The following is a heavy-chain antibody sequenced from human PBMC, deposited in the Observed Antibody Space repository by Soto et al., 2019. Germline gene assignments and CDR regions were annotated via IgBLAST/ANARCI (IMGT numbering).Heavy chain of an antibody. D-gene: IGHD3-22*01. V-gene: IGHV4-59*01. CDR3: ARVTYYYDSSGYYGYYFDY. J-gene: IGHJ4*02. Sequence: SETLSLTCTVSGGSISSYYWSWIRQPPGKGLEWIGYIYYSGSTNYNPSLKSRVTISVDTSKNQFSLKLSSVTAADTAVYYCARVTYYYDSSGYYGYYFDYWGQGTLVTSPQ. CDR2: IYYSGST. CDR1: GGSISSYY.